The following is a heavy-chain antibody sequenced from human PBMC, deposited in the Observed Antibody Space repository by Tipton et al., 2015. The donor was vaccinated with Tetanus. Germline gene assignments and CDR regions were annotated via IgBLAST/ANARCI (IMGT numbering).Heavy chain of an antibody. V-gene: IGHV3-23*01. Sequence: SLRLSCAASGFTFSSYAMSWVRQAPGKGLEWVSAISGSGGSTYYADSVKGRFTISRDNSKNTLYLQMNSLRAEDTAVYYCAKDGYSYGFRGAYWYFDLWGRGTLVTVSS. CDR3: AKDGYSYGFRGAYWYFDL. D-gene: IGHD5-18*01. J-gene: IGHJ2*01. CDR1: GFTFSSYA. CDR2: ISGSGGST.